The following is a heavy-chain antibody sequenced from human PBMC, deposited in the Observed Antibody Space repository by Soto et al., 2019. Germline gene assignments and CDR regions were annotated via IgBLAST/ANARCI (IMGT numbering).Heavy chain of an antibody. D-gene: IGHD3-3*01. Sequence: GGSLRLSCAASGFTFSSYDMHWVRQPPGKGLEWVSAIGTAGDTYYPGSVKGRFTISRENARNSLYLQMNSLRAEDTAVYYCAKDKNYDFSGRDVWGQGPTVTVSS. CDR2: IGTAGDT. V-gene: IGHV3-13*01. J-gene: IGHJ6*02. CDR1: GFTFSSYD. CDR3: AKDKNYDFSGRDV.